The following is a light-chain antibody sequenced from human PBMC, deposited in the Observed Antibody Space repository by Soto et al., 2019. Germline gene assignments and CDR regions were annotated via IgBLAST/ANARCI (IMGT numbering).Light chain of an antibody. CDR1: QSILYSSNNKNS. CDR3: QQYYSLPLT. V-gene: IGKV4-1*01. CDR2: EPS. Sequence: DIVMTQSPDSLAVSLGERATIDCKSSQSILYSSNNKNSLAWYQQKPGKRPKLLIYEPSAREPGVPDRFIGSDSGKDFTLTISSVQAEDVAVYYCQQYYSLPLTFGGGTKVEIK. J-gene: IGKJ4*01.